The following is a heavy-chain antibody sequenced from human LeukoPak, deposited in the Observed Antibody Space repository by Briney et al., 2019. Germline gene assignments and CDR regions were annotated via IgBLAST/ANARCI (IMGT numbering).Heavy chain of an antibody. J-gene: IGHJ4*02. CDR2: INHSGST. V-gene: IGHV4-34*01. CDR3: ARLVGATGY. D-gene: IGHD1-26*01. CDR1: GFTFSSYS. Sequence: PGGSLRLSCAASGFTFSSYSMNWVRQPPGKGLEWIGEINHSGSTNYNPSLKSRVTISVDTSKNQFSLKLSSVTAADTAVYYCARLVGATGYWGQGTLVTVSS.